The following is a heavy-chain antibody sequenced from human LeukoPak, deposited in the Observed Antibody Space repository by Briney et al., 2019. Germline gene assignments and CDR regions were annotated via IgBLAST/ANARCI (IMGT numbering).Heavy chain of an antibody. D-gene: IGHD1-1*01. J-gene: IGHJ4*02. CDR2: IYSGGST. V-gene: IGHV3-53*01. CDR1: GFTFSSYS. Sequence: HPGGSLRLSCAASGFTFSSYSMNWVRQAPGKGLEWVSVIYSGGSTYYADSVKGRFSISRDKSKNTLYLQMNSLRAEDTAVYYCARGWNYYFDYWGQGTLVTVSS. CDR3: ARGWNYYFDY.